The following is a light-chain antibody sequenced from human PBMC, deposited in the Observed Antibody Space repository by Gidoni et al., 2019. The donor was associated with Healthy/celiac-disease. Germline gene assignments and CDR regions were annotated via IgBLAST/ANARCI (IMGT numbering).Light chain of an antibody. V-gene: IGKV1-5*03. CDR2: KAS. Sequence: DIQMTQSPSTLSASVGDRASITCRASQSISSWLAWYQQKPGKAPKLLIFKASSLESGVPSRFSGGGSGTEFTLTIGSLQPDNFATYYCQQYNSYPWTFGQGTKVEIK. CDR3: QQYNSYPWT. J-gene: IGKJ1*01. CDR1: QSISSW.